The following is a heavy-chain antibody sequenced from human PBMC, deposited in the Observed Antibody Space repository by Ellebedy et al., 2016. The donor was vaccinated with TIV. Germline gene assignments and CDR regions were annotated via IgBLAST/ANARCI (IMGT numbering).Heavy chain of an antibody. Sequence: GGSLRLSCAASGVIFSDYYMSWIRQAPGKGLEWVSYISSGGSTIYYADSVKGRFTISRDNAKNSLYLQMNTLRAEDTAVYYCARDTRFIDHQHNWFDPWGQGTLVTVSS. CDR2: ISSGGSTI. CDR1: GVIFSDYY. J-gene: IGHJ5*02. V-gene: IGHV3-11*01. CDR3: ARDTRFIDHQHNWFDP. D-gene: IGHD2-2*01.